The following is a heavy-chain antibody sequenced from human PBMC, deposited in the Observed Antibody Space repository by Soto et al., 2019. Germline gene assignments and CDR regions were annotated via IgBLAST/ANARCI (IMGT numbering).Heavy chain of an antibody. CDR1: GFTFSSYG. CDR2: IWYDGSNK. CDR3: AREGGGWFGTSNWFDP. V-gene: IGHV3-33*01. J-gene: IGHJ5*02. Sequence: QVQLVESGGGVVQPGRSLRLSCAASGFTFSSYGMHWVRQAPGKGLEWVAVIWYDGSNKYYADSVKGRFTISRDNSKNTLDLQMNSLRAEDKAVYYCAREGGGWFGTSNWFDPWGQGTLVTVSS. D-gene: IGHD3-10*01.